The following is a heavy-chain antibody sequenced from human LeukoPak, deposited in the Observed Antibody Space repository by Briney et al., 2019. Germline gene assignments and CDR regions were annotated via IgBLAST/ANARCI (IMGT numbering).Heavy chain of an antibody. CDR1: GFTFSSDA. Sequence: GGSLRLSCAASGFTFSSDAMSWVRQAPGKGREWVSAISGSGGSTYYADSVKCRFTISRDNSKNTLYLQMNSLRAEDTAVYYCAKLAMATWGYDYWGQGTLVTVSS. V-gene: IGHV3-23*01. CDR3: AKLAMATWGYDY. CDR2: ISGSGGST. J-gene: IGHJ4*02. D-gene: IGHD5-18*01.